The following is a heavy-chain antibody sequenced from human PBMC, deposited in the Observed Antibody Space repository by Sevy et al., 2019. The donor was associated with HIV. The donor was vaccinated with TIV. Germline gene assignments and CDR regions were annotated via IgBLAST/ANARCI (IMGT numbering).Heavy chain of an antibody. Sequence: SENLSLTCTVSGGSVSSGSYYCSWIRQPPGKGLEWIGYIYYSGSTNYNPSLKSRVTISVDTSKNQFSLKLSSVTAADTAVYYAARGYGIWFGELSIYDYYYGMDVWGQGTLVPVSS. CDR3: ARGYGIWFGELSIYDYYYGMDV. D-gene: IGHD3-10*01. CDR2: IYYSGST. J-gene: IGHJ6*02. CDR1: GGSVSSGSYY. V-gene: IGHV4-61*01.